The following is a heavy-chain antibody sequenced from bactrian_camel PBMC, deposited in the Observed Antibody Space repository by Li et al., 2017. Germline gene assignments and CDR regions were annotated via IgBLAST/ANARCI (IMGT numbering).Heavy chain of an antibody. CDR2: INSGGGRT. J-gene: IGHJ4*01. CDR1: GYIFSSCG. D-gene: IGHD1*01. V-gene: IGHV3S40*01. Sequence: VQLVESGGNLMQPGGSLKLSCAAGYIFSSCGMGWYRQAPGKGLEWVSHINSGGGRTHYADSVKGRFTISRDSAKNTLYLEMNSLKPEDTGEYYCSLRGIRCRARGTQVTV. CDR3: SLRGIRC.